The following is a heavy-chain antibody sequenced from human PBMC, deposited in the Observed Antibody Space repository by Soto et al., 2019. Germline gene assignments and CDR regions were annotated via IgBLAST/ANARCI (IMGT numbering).Heavy chain of an antibody. CDR2: ISGSGGST. CDR3: AKSDILTGYYRPYNWFDL. J-gene: IGHJ5*02. CDR1: GFTFSSYA. V-gene: IGHV3-23*01. Sequence: GGSLRLSCAASGFTFSSYAMSWVRQAPGKGLERVSAISGSGGSTYYADSVKGRFTISRDNSKNTLYLQMNSLRAEDTAVYYCAKSDILTGYYRPYNWFDLWGQGTLVTVSS. D-gene: IGHD3-9*01.